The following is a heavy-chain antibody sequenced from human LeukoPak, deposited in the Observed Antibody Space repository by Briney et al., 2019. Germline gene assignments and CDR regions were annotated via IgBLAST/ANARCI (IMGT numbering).Heavy chain of an antibody. J-gene: IGHJ4*02. V-gene: IGHV4-39*07. CDR3: ARSRSRPLLPPLPKSQYYFDY. CDR1: GGSISSNSYY. CDR2: VSYSGST. Sequence: SETLSLTCTVSGGSISSNSYYWGWIRQPPGKGLEWIGSVSYSGSTYYSPSLKSRVTISLDTSKNQFSLKLTSMTAADTAVYYCARSRSRPLLPPLPKSQYYFDYWGQGTLVTVSS. D-gene: IGHD2-21*01.